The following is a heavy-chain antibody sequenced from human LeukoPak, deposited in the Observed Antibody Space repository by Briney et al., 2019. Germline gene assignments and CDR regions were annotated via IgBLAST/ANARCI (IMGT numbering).Heavy chain of an antibody. Sequence: ASVEVSCKASGYTFTSYDISWVRQAPGQGLEWMGWISAYNGNTNYAQKLQGRVTMTTDTSTSTAYMELRSLRSDDTAVYYCARAEDGDYYFDYWGQGTLVTVSS. CDR3: ARAEDGDYYFDY. V-gene: IGHV1-18*01. J-gene: IGHJ4*02. D-gene: IGHD4-17*01. CDR1: GYTFTSYD. CDR2: ISAYNGNT.